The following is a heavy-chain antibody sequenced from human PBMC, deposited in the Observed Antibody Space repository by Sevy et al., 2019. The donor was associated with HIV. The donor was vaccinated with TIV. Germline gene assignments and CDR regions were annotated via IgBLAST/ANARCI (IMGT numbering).Heavy chain of an antibody. CDR3: ARGGPLVDAALIPWGIDV. D-gene: IGHD5-18*01. J-gene: IGHJ6*02. CDR2: IKQGGNEK. CDR1: GFTFSNYW. Sequence: GGSLRLSCAASGFTFSNYWMNWVRQAPGKGLEWVANIKQGGNEKYYVDSLKGRFTLSRDNAKNSVSLQMNSLRAEDTAVYYCARGGPLVDAALIPWGIDVWGQGTTVTVSS. V-gene: IGHV3-7*01.